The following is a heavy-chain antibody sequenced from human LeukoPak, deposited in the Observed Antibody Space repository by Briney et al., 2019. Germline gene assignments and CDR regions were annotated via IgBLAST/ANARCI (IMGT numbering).Heavy chain of an antibody. CDR2: VSGSGAYK. Sequence: GGSLRLSCEASGFTFSSHAMAWVRQAPGEGLEWVSGVSGSGAYKYYPDSVKGRFTISRDNSKNTVDLQMNSLRAEDTAVYYCAKSGDSSGHFGGNAFDIWGQGTMVTVSS. CDR1: GFTFSSHA. D-gene: IGHD3-22*01. CDR3: AKSGDSSGHFGGNAFDI. J-gene: IGHJ3*02. V-gene: IGHV3-23*01.